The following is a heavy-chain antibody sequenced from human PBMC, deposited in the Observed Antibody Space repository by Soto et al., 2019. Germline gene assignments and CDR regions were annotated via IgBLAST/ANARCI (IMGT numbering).Heavy chain of an antibody. D-gene: IGHD5-12*01. J-gene: IGHJ4*02. Sequence: EVQLLESGGGLVQPGGSLRLSCAASGFTFSSYAMSWVRQAPGKGLEWVSAISGSGGSTYYADSVKGRFTISRDNSKKTLYLQMNSLRAEDTAVYYCAKDRRGWLQLDYFDYWGQGTLVTVSS. CDR3: AKDRRGWLQLDYFDY. CDR2: ISGSGGST. V-gene: IGHV3-23*01. CDR1: GFTFSSYA.